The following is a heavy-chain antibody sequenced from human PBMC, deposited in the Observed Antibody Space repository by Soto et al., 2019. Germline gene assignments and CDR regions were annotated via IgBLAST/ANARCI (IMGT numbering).Heavy chain of an antibody. J-gene: IGHJ5*02. Sequence: SETLSLTCTVPGASISGFYWSWIRKSAGKGLEWIGRIYATGTTDYNPSLKSRVMMSVDTSKEQFSLKLRSVTAADTAVYYCVRDGTKTLRDWLDPWGQGISVTVSS. D-gene: IGHD1-1*01. V-gene: IGHV4-4*07. CDR2: IYATGTT. CDR3: VRDGTKTLRDWLDP. CDR1: GASISGFY.